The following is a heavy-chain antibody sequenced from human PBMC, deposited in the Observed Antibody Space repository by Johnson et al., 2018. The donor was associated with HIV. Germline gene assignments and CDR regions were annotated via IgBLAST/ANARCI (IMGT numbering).Heavy chain of an antibody. CDR3: AKDSFFYDSAFDI. J-gene: IGHJ3*02. V-gene: IGHV3-53*01. D-gene: IGHD3-22*01. CDR1: EFTVSSNY. Sequence: VQLVESGGKLIPPGGSLRLSCAASEFTVSSNYMSWVRQAPGQGLEWVSLIYDGDATFCADSVNGRITISRDTPKNTLYLQMNSLRAEDTAVYYCAKDSFFYDSAFDIWGQGTMVTVSS. CDR2: IYDGDAT.